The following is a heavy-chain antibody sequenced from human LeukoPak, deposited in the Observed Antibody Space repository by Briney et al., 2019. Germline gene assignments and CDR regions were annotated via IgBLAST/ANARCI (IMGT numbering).Heavy chain of an antibody. D-gene: IGHD6-13*01. CDR1: GFTVSSNY. J-gene: IGHJ4*02. CDR3: AREAGSSWYVFDY. V-gene: IGHV3-53*01. Sequence: GGSLRLSCAASGFTVSSNYMSWVRQAPGKGLEWVSVIYSGGSTYYADSVKDRFTISRDNSKNTLYLQMNSLRAEDTAVYYCAREAGSSWYVFDYWGQGTLVTVSS. CDR2: IYSGGST.